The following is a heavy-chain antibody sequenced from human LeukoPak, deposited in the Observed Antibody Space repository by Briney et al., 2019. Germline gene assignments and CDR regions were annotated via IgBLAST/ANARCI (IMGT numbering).Heavy chain of an antibody. Sequence: GGSLRLSCAASGFTFNRYRMHWVRQATAKGLVWVAVISYDGSNKYYADSVKGRFTISRDNSKNTLYLQMNSLRAEDTAVYYCARDGLVRGVIIYAYFDYWGQGTLVTVSS. CDR1: GFTFNRYR. D-gene: IGHD3-10*01. CDR2: ISYDGSNK. CDR3: ARDGLVRGVIIYAYFDY. J-gene: IGHJ4*02. V-gene: IGHV3-30*04.